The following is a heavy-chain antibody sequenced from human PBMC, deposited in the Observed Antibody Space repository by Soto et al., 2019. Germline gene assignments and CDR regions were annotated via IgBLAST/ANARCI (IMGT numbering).Heavy chain of an antibody. D-gene: IGHD3-9*01. J-gene: IGHJ4*02. CDR3: ARLEGLATISYYFDY. CDR1: GCSISSSSYY. V-gene: IGHV4-39*01. Sequence: SETLSLTCTFSGCSISSSSYYLGWIRQPPGKGLEWIGSIYYSGSTYYNPSLKSRVTISVDTSKNQFSLKLSSVTAADTAVYFCARLEGLATISYYFDYWGQGTLVTVSS. CDR2: IYYSGST.